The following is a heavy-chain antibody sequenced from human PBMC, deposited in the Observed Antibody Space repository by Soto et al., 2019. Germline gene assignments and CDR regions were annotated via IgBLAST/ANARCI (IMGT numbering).Heavy chain of an antibody. V-gene: IGHV4-31*03. D-gene: IGHD4-4*01. Sequence: TLSLTCTVSGGSISSVGYYLSWIRQHPGKGLEWIGYIYYSGSTYYNPSLKSRVTISVDTSKNQFSLKLSSVTAADTAVYYCARDYSNLDVWGQGTTVTVSS. J-gene: IGHJ6*02. CDR3: ARDYSNLDV. CDR1: GGSISSVGYY. CDR2: IYYSGST.